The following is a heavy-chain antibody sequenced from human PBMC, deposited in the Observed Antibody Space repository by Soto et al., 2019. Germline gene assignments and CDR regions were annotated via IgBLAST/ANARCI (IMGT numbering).Heavy chain of an antibody. J-gene: IGHJ4*02. CDR2: IIPILGIA. CDR3: AVGMGYYYDSSGPTSHFDY. Sequence: QVQLVQSGAEVKKPGSSVKVSCKASGGTFSSYTISWVRQAPGQGLEWMGRIIPILGIANYAQKFQGRVTITADKSTSMAYMELSRLRSEDTAVYYCAVGMGYYYDSSGPTSHFDYWGQGTLVTVSS. CDR1: GGTFSSYT. V-gene: IGHV1-69*02. D-gene: IGHD3-22*01.